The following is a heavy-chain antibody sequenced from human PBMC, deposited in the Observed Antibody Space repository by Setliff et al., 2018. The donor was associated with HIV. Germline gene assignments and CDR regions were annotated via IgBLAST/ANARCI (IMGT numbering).Heavy chain of an antibody. CDR3: VRDLEWLLYDY. CDR1: GFIFSTYS. J-gene: IGHJ4*02. Sequence: GGSLRLSCAASGFIFSTYSMNWVRQSPGKGLEWLSYISTSGGTIYYADSVKGRFTISRDNAKKSLYLQMNSLRAEDTAVYYCVRDLEWLLYDYWGPGTPVTVSS. D-gene: IGHD3-3*01. V-gene: IGHV3-48*01. CDR2: ISTSGGTI.